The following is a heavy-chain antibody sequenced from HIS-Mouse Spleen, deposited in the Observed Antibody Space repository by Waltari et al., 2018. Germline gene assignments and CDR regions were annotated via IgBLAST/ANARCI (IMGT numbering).Heavy chain of an antibody. J-gene: IGHJ2*01. D-gene: IGHD6-13*01. CDR2: IYYSGST. CDR3: AREIPYSSSWYDWYFDL. CDR1: GGSISSSSYY. Sequence: QLQLQESGPGLVKPSETLSLTCTVPGGSISSSSYYWGWIRQPPGKGLEWIGSIYYSGSTYYNPSLKSRVTISVDTSKNQFSLKLSSVTAADTAVYYCAREIPYSSSWYDWYFDLCGRGTLVTVSS. V-gene: IGHV4-39*07.